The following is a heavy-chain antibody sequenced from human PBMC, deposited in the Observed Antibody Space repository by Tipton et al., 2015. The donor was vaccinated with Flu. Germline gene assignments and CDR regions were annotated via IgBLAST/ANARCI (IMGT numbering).Heavy chain of an antibody. J-gene: IGHJ5*02. D-gene: IGHD3-10*01. CDR1: GGTFSSYA. CDR2: IIPIFGTA. CDR3: AREGGYYGSGSYYEPSHYGWFDP. V-gene: IGHV1-69*01. Sequence: QLVQSGAEVKKPGSSVKVSSKASGGTFSSYAISWVRQAPGQGLEWMGGIIPIFGTANYAQKFQGRVTITADESTSTAYMELRSLRSDDTAVYYCAREGGYYGSGSYYEPSHYGWFDPWGQGTLVTVSS.